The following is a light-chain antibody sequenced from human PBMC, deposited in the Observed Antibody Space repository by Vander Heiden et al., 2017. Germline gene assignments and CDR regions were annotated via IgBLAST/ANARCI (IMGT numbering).Light chain of an antibody. CDR3: QQRYNWPPVT. Sequence: EIVLTPSPATLSLSPGERATLSCRASRSINNYLALYQQKPGQAPRLLIYDAYNRATGIPARFSGSGSGTDFSLTISSLEPEDFAVYYCQQRYNWPPVTFGPGTKVDIK. V-gene: IGKV3-11*01. CDR2: DAY. J-gene: IGKJ3*01. CDR1: RSINNY.